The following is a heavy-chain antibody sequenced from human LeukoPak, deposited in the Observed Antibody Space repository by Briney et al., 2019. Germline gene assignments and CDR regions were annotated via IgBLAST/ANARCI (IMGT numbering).Heavy chain of an antibody. D-gene: IGHD2-2*01. CDR1: GYTFSAYG. CDR3: ARSQCPDSTSCYYFFYFDF. Sequence: ASVKVSCKASGYTFSAYGITWVRQAPGQGLEWMARTSGTGYNTDYTQRFQGRVSVTTDTSTSTAFLEVRSLGSEDTATYYCARSQCPDSTSCYYFFYFDFWGQGTPVTVSS. V-gene: IGHV1-18*01. CDR2: TSGTGYNT. J-gene: IGHJ4*02.